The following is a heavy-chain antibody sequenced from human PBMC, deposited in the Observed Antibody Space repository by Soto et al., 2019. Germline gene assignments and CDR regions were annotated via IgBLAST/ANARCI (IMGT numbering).Heavy chain of an antibody. CDR3: ASQFHYYDSSGYAYYFDY. Sequence: LRLSCAASGFTFSSYWIHWVRQAPGKGLVWVSRINSDGSSTSYADSVKGRFTISRDNAKNTLYLQMNSLRAEDTAVYYCASQFHYYDSSGYAYYFDYWGQGTLVTVSS. CDR1: GFTFSSYW. CDR2: INSDGSST. V-gene: IGHV3-74*01. D-gene: IGHD3-22*01. J-gene: IGHJ4*02.